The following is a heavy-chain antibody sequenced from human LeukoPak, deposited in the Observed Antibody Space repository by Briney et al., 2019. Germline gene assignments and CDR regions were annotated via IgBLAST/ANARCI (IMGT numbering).Heavy chain of an antibody. D-gene: IGHD2-21*01. CDR3: AKARPELLLNALDV. CDR1: GFTFITSG. J-gene: IGHJ3*01. CDR2: ISGSGGST. V-gene: IGHV3-23*01. Sequence: GGSLRLSCAASGFTFITSGMTWVRQAPGKGLEWVSTISGSGGSTYYADYLNGRFTISRDNSKNTLFLQMIRLRAEDTAVYDCAKARPELLLNALDVWGQGTVVSVSS.